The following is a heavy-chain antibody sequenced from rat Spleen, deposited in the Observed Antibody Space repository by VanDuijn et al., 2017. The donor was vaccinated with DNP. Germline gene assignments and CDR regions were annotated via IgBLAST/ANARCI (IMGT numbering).Heavy chain of an antibody. CDR3: TTADF. CDR1: GFTFSDYY. V-gene: IGHV5-7*01. Sequence: EVQLVESGGGLVQPGRSLKLSCAASGFTFSDYYMAWVRQAPTKGLEWVATISYDGTRTDYRDSVKGRFTVSRDNTRSTLYLQMDSLRSEDTATYYCTTADFWGQGVMVTVSS. CDR2: ISYDGTRT. J-gene: IGHJ2*01.